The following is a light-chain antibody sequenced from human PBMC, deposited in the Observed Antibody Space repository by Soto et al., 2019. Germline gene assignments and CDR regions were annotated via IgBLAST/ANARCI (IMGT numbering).Light chain of an antibody. CDR2: DAS. J-gene: IGKJ1*01. CDR1: QSVSSY. Sequence: EIGLTQSPATLSLSPGERATLSCRASQSVSSYLSWYHQKPGQAPRLLIYDASNRATGIPARFSGSGSGTDFTLTISSLQPEDFAVYYCQQRSNWPPPFGQGTKVHIK. V-gene: IGKV3-11*01. CDR3: QQRSNWPPP.